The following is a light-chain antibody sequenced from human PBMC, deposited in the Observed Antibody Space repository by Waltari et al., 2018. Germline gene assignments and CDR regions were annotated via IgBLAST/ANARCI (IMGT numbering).Light chain of an antibody. CDR3: QQYKSYPWT. V-gene: IGKV1-5*03. CDR2: KAS. CDR1: QSMSNW. Sequence: DIQMTQSPSTLSASVGDRVTITCRASQSMSNWLAWYQQKPGTPPKVLIYKASSLESGVPSRFSGSGPGTEFTLTISSLQPDDVATYYCQQYKSYPWTFGQGTKVEI. J-gene: IGKJ1*01.